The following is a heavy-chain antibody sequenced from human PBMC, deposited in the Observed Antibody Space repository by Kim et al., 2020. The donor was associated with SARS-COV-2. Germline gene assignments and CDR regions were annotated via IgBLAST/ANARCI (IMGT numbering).Heavy chain of an antibody. CDR1: GFSFSNYW. J-gene: IGHJ4*02. Sequence: GGSLRLSCAASGFSFSNYWMAWVRQAAGKGLEWVANIKEDGSQTYYVNSVKGRFTVSRDNAKNSLFLQMDSLRADDTAVYYCAKWRGQQSIFDFWGQGSLVTVSS. CDR3: AKWRGQQSIFDF. D-gene: IGHD2-8*01. V-gene: IGHV3-7*01. CDR2: IKEDGSQT.